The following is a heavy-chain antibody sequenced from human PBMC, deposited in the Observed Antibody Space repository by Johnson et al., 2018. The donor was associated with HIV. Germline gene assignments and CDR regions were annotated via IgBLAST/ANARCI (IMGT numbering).Heavy chain of an antibody. Sequence: QVQVVESGGGLVQPGGSLRLSCAASGFTFSSYGMHWVRQAPGKGLEWVAFIRFDGSNKYYADSVKGRLTISRDNAKNSLYLQMNSLRAEDTALYYCVRVAYYYDSSGYSAFDIWGQGTMVTVSS. D-gene: IGHD3-22*01. CDR1: GFTFSSYG. V-gene: IGHV3-30*02. CDR3: VRVAYYYDSSGYSAFDI. J-gene: IGHJ3*02. CDR2: IRFDGSNK.